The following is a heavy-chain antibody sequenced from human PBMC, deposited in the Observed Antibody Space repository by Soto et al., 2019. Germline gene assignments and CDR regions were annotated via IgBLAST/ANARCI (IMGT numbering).Heavy chain of an antibody. J-gene: IGHJ4*02. Sequence: PGGSLRLSCAASGFTFSSYGMHWVRQAPGKGLEWVAVISYDGSNKYYADSVKGRFTISRDNSKNTLYLQMNSLRAEDTAVYYCAKDRRFLEWLFEGSDYWGQGTLVTVSS. CDR2: ISYDGSNK. D-gene: IGHD3-3*01. V-gene: IGHV3-30*18. CDR3: AKDRRFLEWLFEGSDY. CDR1: GFTFSSYG.